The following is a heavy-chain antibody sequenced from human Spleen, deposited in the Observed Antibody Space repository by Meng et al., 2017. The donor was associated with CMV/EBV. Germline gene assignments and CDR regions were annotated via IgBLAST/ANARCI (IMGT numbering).Heavy chain of an antibody. CDR3: ARGVAAAAYYFDY. CDR2: IYYSGST. J-gene: IGHJ4*02. Sequence: SETLSLTCTVSGGSISSYYWSWIRQPPGKGLEWIGYIYYSGSTNYNPSLKSRVTISVVTSKNQFSLKLSSVTAADTAVYYCARGVAAAAYYFDYWGQGTLVTVSS. D-gene: IGHD6-13*01. V-gene: IGHV4-59*01. CDR1: GGSISSYY.